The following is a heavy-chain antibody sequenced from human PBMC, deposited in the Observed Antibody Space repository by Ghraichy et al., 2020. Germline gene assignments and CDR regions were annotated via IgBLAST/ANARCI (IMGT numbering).Heavy chain of an antibody. J-gene: IGHJ4*02. Sequence: LSLTCAASGFTFSNSAMTWVRRAPGKGLEWVSSISNGGSTSDYADSVKGRFTISRDNAKNTLYLQMNSVRAEDTALYYCAKKSPAYCGADCYLDFWGQGTLVTVSA. CDR3: AKKSPAYCGADCYLDF. CDR1: GFTFSNSA. V-gene: IGHV3-23*01. D-gene: IGHD2-21*02. CDR2: ISNGGSTS.